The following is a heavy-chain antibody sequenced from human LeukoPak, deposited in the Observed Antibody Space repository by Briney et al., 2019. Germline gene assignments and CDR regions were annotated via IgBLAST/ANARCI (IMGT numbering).Heavy chain of an antibody. CDR1: GFTFNTYT. V-gene: IGHV3-21*06. J-gene: IGHJ4*02. Sequence: GGSLRLSCEASGFTFNTYTMNWARQAPGKGLEWLSSLDSSGAYIFYADSVKGRFIISRDNAKNSLYLQMNSLSVEDTAVYYCAKEGTSSGWYLFADYWGQGTLVTVSS. CDR3: AKEGTSSGWYLFADY. D-gene: IGHD6-19*01. CDR2: LDSSGAYI.